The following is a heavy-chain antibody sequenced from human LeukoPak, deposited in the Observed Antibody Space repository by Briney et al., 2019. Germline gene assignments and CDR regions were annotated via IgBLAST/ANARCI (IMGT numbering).Heavy chain of an antibody. J-gene: IGHJ4*02. V-gene: IGHV4-34*01. CDR1: GGSFSGYY. CDR3: ASTHVTMVRGIIDY. Sequence: PSETLSLTCAVYGGSFSGYYGSWIRQPPGKGLEWIGGINHSGSTNYNPSLKSRVTISVDTSKNQFSLKLSSVTAADTAVYYCASTHVTMVRGIIDYWGQGTLVTVSS. D-gene: IGHD3-10*01. CDR2: INHSGST.